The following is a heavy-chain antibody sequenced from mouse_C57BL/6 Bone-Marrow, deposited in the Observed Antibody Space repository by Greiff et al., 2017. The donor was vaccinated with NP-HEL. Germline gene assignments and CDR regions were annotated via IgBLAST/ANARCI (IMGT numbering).Heavy chain of an antibody. Sequence: QVQLQQSGAELARPGASVKMSCKASGYTFTSYTMHWVKKRPGQGLEWIGYINPSSGYTKYNQKFKEKATWTADKSSSTAYMQLSSLTSEDSAVYYCARGLLRGNAMDYWGQGTSVTVSS. V-gene: IGHV1-4*01. CDR3: ARGLLRGNAMDY. CDR1: GYTFTSYT. D-gene: IGHD2-3*01. J-gene: IGHJ4*01. CDR2: INPSSGYT.